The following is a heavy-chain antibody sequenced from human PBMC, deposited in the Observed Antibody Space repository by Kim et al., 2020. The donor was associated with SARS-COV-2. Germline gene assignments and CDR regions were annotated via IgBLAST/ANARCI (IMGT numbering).Heavy chain of an antibody. Sequence: GNTNSNPSLKRRVTISVDPSKNQFALNLTSVTAADTAVYYCATYSGTYYYNWGQGTLVTVSS. CDR3: ATYSGTYYYN. J-gene: IGHJ4*02. V-gene: IGHV4-59*01. CDR2: GNT. D-gene: IGHD3-22*01.